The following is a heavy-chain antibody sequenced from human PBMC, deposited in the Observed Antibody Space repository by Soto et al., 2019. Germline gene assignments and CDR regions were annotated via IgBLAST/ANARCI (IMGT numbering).Heavy chain of an antibody. CDR1: GFTFSSYA. Sequence: QVQLVESGGGVVQPGTSLRLSCAASGFTFSSYAMHWVRQAPGKGLEWVAVISYDGNNKYYADSVKGRFTISRDNYKNTLYLQLNSLSAEDTAVYYCASVRSRDIVLVGAFDIWGQGTMVTVSS. J-gene: IGHJ3*02. V-gene: IGHV3-30-3*01. D-gene: IGHD2-2*01. CDR2: ISYDGNNK. CDR3: ASVRSRDIVLVGAFDI.